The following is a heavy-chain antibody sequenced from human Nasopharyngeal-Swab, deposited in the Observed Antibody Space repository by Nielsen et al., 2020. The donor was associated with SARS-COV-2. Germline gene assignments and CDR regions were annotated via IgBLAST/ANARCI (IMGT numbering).Heavy chain of an antibody. J-gene: IGHJ5*02. Sequence: GESLKISCAASGFTFTSYAINWVRQAPGKGLEWVSGISGSGDNTYYADSVRGRFIISRDTSRNTLYLQMNSLGAEDTALYYCAKDSGAGFCSAGTCFPTNHWGRGTLVTVSS. V-gene: IGHV3-23*01. CDR1: GFTFTSYA. CDR2: ISGSGDNT. CDR3: AKDSGAGFCSAGTCFPTNH. D-gene: IGHD2-15*01.